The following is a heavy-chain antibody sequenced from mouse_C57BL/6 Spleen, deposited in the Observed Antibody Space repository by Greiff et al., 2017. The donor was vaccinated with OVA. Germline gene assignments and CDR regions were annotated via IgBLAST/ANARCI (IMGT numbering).Heavy chain of an antibody. CDR1: GYAFSSSW. D-gene: IGHD1-1*01. CDR3: ARFYYGSPPYAMDY. J-gene: IGHJ4*01. Sequence: VHLVESGPELVKPGASVKISCKASGYAFSSSWMNWVKQRPGKGLEWIGRIYPGDGDTNYNGKFKGKATLTADKSSSTAYMQLSSLTSEDSAVYFCARFYYGSPPYAMDYWGQGTSVTVSS. CDR2: IYPGDGDT. V-gene: IGHV1-82*01.